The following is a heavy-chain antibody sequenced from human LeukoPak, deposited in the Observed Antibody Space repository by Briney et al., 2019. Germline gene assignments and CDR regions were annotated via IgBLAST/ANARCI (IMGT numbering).Heavy chain of an antibody. V-gene: IGHV1-2*06. D-gene: IGHD6-13*01. CDR1: GFTFTAYD. CDR2: INTNSGDT. CDR3: ARDRLSAAGRGG. J-gene: IGHJ4*02. Sequence: GASVKVSCKASGFTFTAYDLHWVRQAPGHGPEWMGRINTNSGDTNYGQKFQDRVTMTRDTSITTVYMELSRLTSDDTAVYYRARDRLSAAGRGGWGPGTLVTVSS.